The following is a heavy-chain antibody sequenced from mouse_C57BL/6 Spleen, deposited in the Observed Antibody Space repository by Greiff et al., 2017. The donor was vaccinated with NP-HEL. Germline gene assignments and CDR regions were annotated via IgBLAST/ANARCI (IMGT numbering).Heavy chain of an antibody. CDR3: ASAYYYGSSSWFAY. D-gene: IGHD1-1*01. V-gene: IGHV1-26*01. Sequence: EVQLQQSGPELVKPGASVKISCKASGYTFTDYYMNWVKQSHGKSLEWIGDINPNNGGTSYNQKFKGKATLTVDKSASTAYMELRRLTAEDSAVDYCASAYYYGSSSWFAYWGQGTLVTVSA. J-gene: IGHJ3*01. CDR1: GYTFTDYY. CDR2: INPNNGGT.